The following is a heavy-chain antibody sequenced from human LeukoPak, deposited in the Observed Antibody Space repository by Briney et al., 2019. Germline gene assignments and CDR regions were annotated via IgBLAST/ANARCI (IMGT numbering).Heavy chain of an antibody. V-gene: IGHV4-59*01. CDR2: IYYSGST. D-gene: IGHD4-17*01. CDR1: GGSISSYY. CDR3: ARGYGDYFDY. J-gene: IGHJ4*02. Sequence: SETLSLTCTVSGGSISSYYWTWIRQPPGKGLEWIGYIYYSGSTNYNPSLKSRVTISVDTSKSQFSLKLSSVTAADTAVYYCARGYGDYFDYWGQGTLVTVSS.